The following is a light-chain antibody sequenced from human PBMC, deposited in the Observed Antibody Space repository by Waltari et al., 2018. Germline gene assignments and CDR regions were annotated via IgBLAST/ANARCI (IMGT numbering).Light chain of an antibody. CDR2: AVP. J-gene: IGLJ1*01. CDR1: SSDVGRYNY. CDR3: TSYTSTNTLV. V-gene: IGLV2-14*01. Sequence: QSALTQPASVSGSPGQSITISCTGTSSDVGRYNYVCWYQQHPGEAPKLLIYAVPNRASGISLRFSASKSGNTASLTLSGLPAEDEADYYCTSYTSTNTLVIGTGTTVIVL.